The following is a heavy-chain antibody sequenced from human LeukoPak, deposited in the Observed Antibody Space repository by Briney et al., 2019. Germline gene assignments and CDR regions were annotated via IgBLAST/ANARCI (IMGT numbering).Heavy chain of an antibody. CDR1: GGSFSGYY. J-gene: IGHJ4*02. Sequence: PSETLSLTCAVYGGSFSGYYWSWIRQPPGKGLEWIGYIYYSGNTNGNPAFESRVTMSVDTSKDQFSLKLSSVTAADTAVYYCARDKGEYYDSSGYLDYWGQGTLVTVSS. D-gene: IGHD3-22*01. CDR3: ARDKGEYYDSSGYLDY. CDR2: IYYSGNT. V-gene: IGHV4-59*01.